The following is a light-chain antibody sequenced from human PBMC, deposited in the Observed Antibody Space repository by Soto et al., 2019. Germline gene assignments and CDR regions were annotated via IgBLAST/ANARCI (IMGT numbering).Light chain of an antibody. CDR2: EAS. V-gene: IGKV3-11*01. J-gene: IGKJ4*01. Sequence: EIVLTQSPATLSLSPGERATLSCRASQTVSSSLAWYQQKPGQAPRLLIYEASNRATGIPARFSGSGSGADFTLTISSLEPEDIATYYCQQYDNLPFTFGGGTKVEIK. CDR3: QQYDNLPFT. CDR1: QTVSSS.